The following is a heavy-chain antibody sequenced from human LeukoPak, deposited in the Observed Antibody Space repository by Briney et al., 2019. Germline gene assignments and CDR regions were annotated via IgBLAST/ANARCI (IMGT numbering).Heavy chain of an antibody. CDR2: IIPILGIA. J-gene: IGHJ6*02. V-gene: IGHV1-69*04. CDR1: GGTFSSNA. CDR3: ASTIAAVNYYGMDV. Sequence: SVKVSCKASGGTFSSNAISWVRQAPGQGLEWMGRIIPILGIANYAQKFQGRVTITADKSTSTAYMELSSLRSEDTAVYYCASTIAAVNYYGMDVWGQGTTVTVSS. D-gene: IGHD6-13*01.